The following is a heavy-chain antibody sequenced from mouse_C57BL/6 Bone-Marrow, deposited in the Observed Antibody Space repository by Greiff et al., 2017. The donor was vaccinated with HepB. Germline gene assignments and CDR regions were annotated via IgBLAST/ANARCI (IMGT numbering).Heavy chain of an antibody. V-gene: IGHV1-87*01. Sequence: VQRVESGPELARPWASVKISCQAFYTFSRRVHFAIRDTNYWMQWVKQRPGQGLEWIGAIYPGNGDTSYNQKFKGKATLTADKSSSTAYMQLSSLTSEDSAVYYCAWDYGSSYWYFDVWGTGTTVTVSS. D-gene: IGHD1-1*01. J-gene: IGHJ1*03. CDR2: GQGLEWIG. CDR3: SEDSAVYYCAWDYGSSYWYFDV. CDR1: YTFSRRVH.